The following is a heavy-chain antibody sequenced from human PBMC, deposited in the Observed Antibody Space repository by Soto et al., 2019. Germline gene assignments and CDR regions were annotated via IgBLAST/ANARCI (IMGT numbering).Heavy chain of an antibody. Sequence: GVSLRLSCAASGFTFSSYGMHWVRQAPGKGLEWVAVISYDGSNKYYADSVKGRFTISRDNSKNTLYLQMNSLRAEDTAVYYCAKIGKTRRDGYNIGIDYWGQGTLVTVSS. D-gene: IGHD5-12*01. CDR1: GFTFSSYG. V-gene: IGHV3-30*18. CDR2: ISYDGSNK. J-gene: IGHJ4*02. CDR3: AKIGKTRRDGYNIGIDY.